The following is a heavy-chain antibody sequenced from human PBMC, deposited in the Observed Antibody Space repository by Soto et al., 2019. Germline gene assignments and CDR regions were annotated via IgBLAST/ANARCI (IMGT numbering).Heavy chain of an antibody. CDR3: TTAYSGYENYFDY. CDR2: IKSKTDGGTT. D-gene: IGHD5-12*01. CDR1: GFTFSNAW. J-gene: IGHJ4*02. V-gene: IGHV3-15*07. Sequence: GGSLRLSCAASGFTFSNAWMNWVRQAPGKGLEWVGRIKSKTDGGTTDYAAPVKGRFTISRDDSKNTLYLQMNSLKTEDTAVYYCTTAYSGYENYFDYWGQGTLVTVSS.